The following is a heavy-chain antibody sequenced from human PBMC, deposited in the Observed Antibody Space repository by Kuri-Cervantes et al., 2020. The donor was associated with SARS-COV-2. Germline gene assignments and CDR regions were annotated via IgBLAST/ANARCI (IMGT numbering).Heavy chain of an antibody. J-gene: IGHJ6*02. V-gene: IGHV4-4*02. CDR1: GGSISSAGF. D-gene: IGHD6-19*01. CDR2: IYHSGST. CDR3: AREGIAVAGHYYGMDV. Sequence: SETLSLTCTVSGGSISSAGFYWSWVRQPPGKGLEWIGEIYHSGSTNYNPSLKSRVTISVDKSKNQFSPKLSSVTAADTAVYYCAREGIAVAGHYYGMDVWGQGTTVTVS.